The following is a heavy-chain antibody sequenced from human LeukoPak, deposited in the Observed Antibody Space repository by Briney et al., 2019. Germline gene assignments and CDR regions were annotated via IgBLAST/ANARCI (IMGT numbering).Heavy chain of an antibody. D-gene: IGHD1-7*01. V-gene: IGHV3-21*01. CDR2: ISSSSDYT. CDR1: GFTFSSYN. Sequence: PGGSLRLSCAASGFTFSSYNMNWARQAPGEGLEWVSSISSSSDYTYYADSVKGRFTISRDNAKNSLFLQMNSLRAEDTAVYYCARGGGVTGTTIQYWGQGTLVTVSS. CDR3: ARGGGVTGTTIQY. J-gene: IGHJ4*02.